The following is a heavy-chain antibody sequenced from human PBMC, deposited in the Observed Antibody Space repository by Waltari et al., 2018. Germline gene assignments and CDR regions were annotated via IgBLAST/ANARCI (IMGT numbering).Heavy chain of an antibody. Sequence: QLQLLESGPGLVNPSETLSLTCTVSGGSISSSSYNWAWIRQPPGKGLEWIGTLYYSGSTYYNPSLKSRLRISVDTSKNQFSLKMNSVTAADTAVYYCARHGLRSGSGWTPFDYWGQGALVTVSS. CDR2: LYYSGST. J-gene: IGHJ4*02. CDR1: GGSISSSSYN. D-gene: IGHD6-25*01. V-gene: IGHV4-39*01. CDR3: ARHGLRSGSGWTPFDY.